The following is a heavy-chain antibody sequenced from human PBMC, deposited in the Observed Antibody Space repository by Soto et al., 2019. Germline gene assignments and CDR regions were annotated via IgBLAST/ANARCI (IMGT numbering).Heavy chain of an antibody. CDR2: IIPIFGTA. D-gene: IGHD3-3*01. CDR3: ARDRLEIFGVVNWFDP. J-gene: IGHJ5*02. CDR1: GGTFSSYA. Sequence: GASVKVSCKASGGTFSSYAISWVRQAPGQGLEWMGGIIPIFGTAHYAQKFQGRVTITADESTSTAYMELSSLRSEDTVVYCCARDRLEIFGVVNWFDPWGQGTLVTVSS. V-gene: IGHV1-69*13.